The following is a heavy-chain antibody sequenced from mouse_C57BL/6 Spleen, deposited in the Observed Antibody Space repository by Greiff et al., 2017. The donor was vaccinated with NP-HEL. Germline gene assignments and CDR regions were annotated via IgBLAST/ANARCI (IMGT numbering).Heavy chain of an antibody. J-gene: IGHJ4*01. D-gene: IGHD1-1*01. CDR1: GSTFTSYW. CDR3: AIKDSYYYAMDY. Sequence: QVQLQQPGAELVKPGASVKVSCKASGSTFTSYWMHWVKQRPGQGLEWIGRLHPSDSDTNYNQKFKGKATLTVDKSSSTAYMQLSSLTSEDSAVYYCAIKDSYYYAMDYWGQGTSVTVSS. V-gene: IGHV1-74*01. CDR2: LHPSDSDT.